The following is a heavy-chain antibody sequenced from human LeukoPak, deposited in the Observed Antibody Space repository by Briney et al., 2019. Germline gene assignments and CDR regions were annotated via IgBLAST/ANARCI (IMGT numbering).Heavy chain of an antibody. V-gene: IGHV4-61*02. Sequence: SETLSLTCTVSGGSISSRSYYWSWIRQPAGKGLEWIGRIYTSGSTNYNPSLKSRVTISVDTSKNQFSLKLSSVTAADTAVYYCARRYHGYKNWFDPWGQGTLVTVSS. CDR2: IYTSGST. CDR3: ARRYHGYKNWFDP. CDR1: GGSISSRSYY. D-gene: IGHD5-24*01. J-gene: IGHJ5*02.